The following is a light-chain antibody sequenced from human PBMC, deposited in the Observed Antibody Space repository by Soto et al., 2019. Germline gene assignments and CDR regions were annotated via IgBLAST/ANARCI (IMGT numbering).Light chain of an antibody. CDR1: QSISSW. V-gene: IGKV1-39*01. J-gene: IGKJ5*01. CDR2: AAS. Sequence: DIQMTQSPCTLSASVGDRVTITCRASQSISSWLACYQQKPGKAPKLLIYAASSLQSGVPSRFSGSGSGTDFTPTISSLQPEDFATYSCQQSYSTPITFGQGTRLEIK. CDR3: QQSYSTPIT.